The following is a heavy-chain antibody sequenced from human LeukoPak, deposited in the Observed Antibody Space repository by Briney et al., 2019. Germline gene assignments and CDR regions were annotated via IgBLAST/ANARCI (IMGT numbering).Heavy chain of an antibody. D-gene: IGHD6-19*01. J-gene: IGHJ4*02. CDR1: GYTFTSHC. CDR3: ARDNIGSSGWTGLGY. Sequence: GASVKVSCKASGYTFTSHCIHWVRQAPGQGLEWMGLIHPSDGVSTYAQNFQGRVTVTRDTSTSTVYMEPSSLRSEDTAVYYCARDNIGSSGWTGLGYWGQGTLVTVSS. CDR2: IHPSDGVS. V-gene: IGHV1-46*01.